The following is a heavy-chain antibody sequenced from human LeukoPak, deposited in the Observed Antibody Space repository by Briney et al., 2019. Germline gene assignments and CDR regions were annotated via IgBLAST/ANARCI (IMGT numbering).Heavy chain of an antibody. V-gene: IGHV4-4*02. J-gene: IGHJ4*02. CDR3: ARSPYRGYDFDY. CDR1: GGSISSSNW. CDR2: IYHSGST. D-gene: IGHD5-12*01. Sequence: KASETLSLTCAVSGGSISSSNWWSWVRQPPGKGLEWIGEIYHSGSTNYNPSLKSRVTISVDKSKNQFSLKLSSVTAADTAVYYCARSPYRGYDFDYWGQGTLVTVSS.